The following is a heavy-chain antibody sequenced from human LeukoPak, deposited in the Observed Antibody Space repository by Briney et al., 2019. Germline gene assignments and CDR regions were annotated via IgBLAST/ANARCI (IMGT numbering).Heavy chain of an antibody. Sequence: ASVKVSCKVSGYTFSDYYIHWVRQAPGHGLEWMGWTSPKSGDTRYTQRFQGRVTMTRDTSISTVYMELDRLTFDDTAVYYCAGDNYGTLDYWGQGTLVTVSS. J-gene: IGHJ4*02. D-gene: IGHD4-11*01. CDR1: GYTFSDYY. CDR3: AGDNYGTLDY. V-gene: IGHV1-2*02. CDR2: TSPKSGDT.